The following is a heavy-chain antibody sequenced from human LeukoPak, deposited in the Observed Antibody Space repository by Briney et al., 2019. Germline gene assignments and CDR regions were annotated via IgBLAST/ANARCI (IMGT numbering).Heavy chain of an antibody. CDR2: INPNSGGT. Sequence: ASVKVSCKASGYTFTGYYMHWVRQAPGQGLEWMGWINPNSGGTNYAQKFQGRVTMTRDTSISTAYMELSRLRSDDTAVYYRARVSLAAVLYYYGMDVWGQGTTVTVSS. J-gene: IGHJ6*02. CDR1: GYTFTGYY. CDR3: ARVSLAAVLYYYGMDV. V-gene: IGHV1-2*02. D-gene: IGHD1-1*01.